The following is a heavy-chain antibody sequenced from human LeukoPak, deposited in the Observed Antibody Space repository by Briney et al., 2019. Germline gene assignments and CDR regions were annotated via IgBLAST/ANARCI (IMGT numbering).Heavy chain of an antibody. CDR3: VRATRVVDY. D-gene: IGHD3-3*01. CDR1: GFTFSSYW. V-gene: IGHV3-7*04. Sequence: GGSLRLSCAPSGFTFSSYWMSWVRQAPGKGLGWVADIKPDGSEKAYVDFVKGRFTMSRDNAKNSLYLQMNSLRDEDTAVYYCVRATRVVDYWGQGTLVTVSS. CDR2: IKPDGSEK. J-gene: IGHJ4*02.